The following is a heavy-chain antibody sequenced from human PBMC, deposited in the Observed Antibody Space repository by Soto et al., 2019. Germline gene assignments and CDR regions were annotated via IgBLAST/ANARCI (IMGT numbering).Heavy chain of an antibody. D-gene: IGHD6-19*01. J-gene: IGHJ6*02. V-gene: IGHV3-48*02. CDR2: ISLSSSTI. Sequence: GGSVRLSCAASGFTFSTYNMHWVRQAPGKGLEWMAYISLSSSTIWYADSVKGRFTISRDNANNSLYLQMNSLRDEDTAVYYCARRLDGYYFYGMDVWGQGTTVTVSS. CDR1: GFTFSTYN. CDR3: ARRLDGYYFYGMDV.